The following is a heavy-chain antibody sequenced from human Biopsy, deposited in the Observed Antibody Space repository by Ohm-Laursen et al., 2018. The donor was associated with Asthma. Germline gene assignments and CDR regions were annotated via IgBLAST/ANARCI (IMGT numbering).Heavy chain of an antibody. J-gene: IGHJ6*02. CDR2: LGPDASET. Sequence: LRLSCAASGFNFNIQWMSWVRQAPGKGLEWVANLGPDASETYSVDSMKGRLTVSRDNAKTSIFLQLNTLRVEDTAVYYCASLHYFGMNVWGQGTTVTVSS. CDR1: GFNFNIQW. CDR3: ASLHYFGMNV. V-gene: IGHV3-7*02.